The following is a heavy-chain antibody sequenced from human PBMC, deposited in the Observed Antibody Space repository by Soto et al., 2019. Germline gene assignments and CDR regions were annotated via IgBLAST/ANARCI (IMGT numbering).Heavy chain of an antibody. CDR1: GYTFTSYG. V-gene: IGHV1-18*01. CDR3: ARGNYYGPTFDY. Sequence: GASVKVSCKASGYTFTSYGISWVRQAPGQGLEWMGRIIAYNGNTNYAQKLQGRVTITTDKSTSTAYMELSSLRSEDTAVYYCARGNYYGPTFDYWGQGTLVTVSS. J-gene: IGHJ4*02. D-gene: IGHD3-10*01. CDR2: IIAYNGNT.